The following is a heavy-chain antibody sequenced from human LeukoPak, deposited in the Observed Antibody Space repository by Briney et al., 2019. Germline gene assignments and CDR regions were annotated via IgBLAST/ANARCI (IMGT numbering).Heavy chain of an antibody. V-gene: IGHV3-23*01. CDR1: GFTFSSYA. J-gene: IGHJ6*02. CDR2: ISGSGDSI. Sequence: GGSLRLSCAASGFTFSSYAMSWVRQAPGKGLEWVSAISGSGDSIYYADSVKGRFTISRDNSKNTLCLQMNSLRAEDTAVYYCAKSKESYYYGMDVWGHGTTVTVSS. CDR3: AKSKESYYYGMDV.